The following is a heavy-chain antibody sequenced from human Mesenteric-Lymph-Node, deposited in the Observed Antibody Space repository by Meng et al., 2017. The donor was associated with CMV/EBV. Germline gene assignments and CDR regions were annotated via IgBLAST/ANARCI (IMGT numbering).Heavy chain of an antibody. D-gene: IGHD3-10*01. J-gene: IGHJ4*02. CDR1: GCASSRGGYS. CDR2: LYYRGTT. Sequence: SGCASSRGGYSWTWIRQHPGKDLEWIGHLYYRGTTYSNPSLKSRLSISVDTSKNHFSLKLSSVTAADTAVYYCARGVAGYDSGFDYWGQGTLVTVSS. V-gene: IGHV4-31*02. CDR3: ARGVAGYDSGFDY.